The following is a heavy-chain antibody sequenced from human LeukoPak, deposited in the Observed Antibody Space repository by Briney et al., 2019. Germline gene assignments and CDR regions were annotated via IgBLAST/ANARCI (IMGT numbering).Heavy chain of an antibody. Sequence: GASVKVSCKASGYTFTGYYMHWVRQAPGQGLEWTGWINPNSGGTNYAQKFQGWVTMTRDTSISTAYMELSRLRSDDTAVYYCARVVAGTWGVFDYWGQGTLVTVSS. CDR3: ARVVAGTWGVFDY. V-gene: IGHV1-2*04. CDR2: INPNSGGT. D-gene: IGHD6-19*01. CDR1: GYTFTGYY. J-gene: IGHJ4*02.